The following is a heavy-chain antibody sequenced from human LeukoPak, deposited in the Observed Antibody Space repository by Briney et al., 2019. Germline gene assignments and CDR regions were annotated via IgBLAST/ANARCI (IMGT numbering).Heavy chain of an antibody. D-gene: IGHD3-10*01. J-gene: IGHJ4*02. V-gene: IGHV3-23*01. CDR3: AKNGHGSGSYYPRTKYYFDY. CDR2: ISGSGGST. Sequence: PGGTLRLSCAASGFTFSSYGMSWVRQAPGKGLEWVSAISGSGGSTYYADSVEGRFTISRDNSKNTLYLQMNSLRAEDTAVYYCAKNGHGSGSYYPRTKYYFDYWGQGTLVTVSS. CDR1: GFTFSSYG.